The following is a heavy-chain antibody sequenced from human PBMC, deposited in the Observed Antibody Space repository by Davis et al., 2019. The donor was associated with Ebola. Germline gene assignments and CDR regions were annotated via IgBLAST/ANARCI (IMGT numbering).Heavy chain of an antibody. V-gene: IGHV3-33*01. CDR3: ARDGQASYFDY. J-gene: IGHJ4*02. Sequence: GESPKIPCAAPGFTFSSYGMHRVRQAPGKGLEWVAVIWYDGSNKYYADSVKGRFTISRDNSKNTLYLQMNSLRAEDTAVYYCARDGQASYFDYWGQGTLVTVSS. CDR1: GFTFSSYG. CDR2: IWYDGSNK.